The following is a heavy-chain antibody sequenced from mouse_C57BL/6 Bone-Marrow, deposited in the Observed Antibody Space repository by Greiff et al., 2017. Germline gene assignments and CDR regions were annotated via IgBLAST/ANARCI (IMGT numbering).Heavy chain of an antibody. CDR3: SEDSAVYYCASLSYRDYAMDY. CDR2: GQGLEWIG. J-gene: IGHJ4*01. CDR1: YTFSRRVH. V-gene: IGHV1-87*01. Sequence: VKLMESGPELARPWASVKISCQAFYTFSRRVHFAIRDTNYWMQWVKQRPGQGLEWIGAIYPGNGDTSYNQKFKGKDTWTADKSSSTSYMQLSSLTSEDSAVYYCASLSYRDYAMDYWGQGTSVTVSS. D-gene: IGHD2-3*01.